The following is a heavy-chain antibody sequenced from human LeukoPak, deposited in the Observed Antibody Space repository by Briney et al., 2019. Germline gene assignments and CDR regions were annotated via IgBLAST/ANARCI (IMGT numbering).Heavy chain of an antibody. CDR1: GFTFSSYA. D-gene: IGHD6-19*01. Sequence: HPGGSLRLSCAASGFTFSSYAMYWVRQAPGKGLEWVSSISDSGATTYYTDSVKGRFTISRDNSKNTLYLQMNSLRADDTDVYYCAKAFSSGRGYWGQGTLVSVSS. CDR2: ISDSGATT. V-gene: IGHV3-23*01. CDR3: AKAFSSGRGY. J-gene: IGHJ4*02.